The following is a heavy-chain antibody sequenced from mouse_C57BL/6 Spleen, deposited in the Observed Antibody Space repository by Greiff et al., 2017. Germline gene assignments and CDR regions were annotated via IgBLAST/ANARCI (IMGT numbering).Heavy chain of an antibody. Sequence: ESGPGLMKPSQSLSLTCSVTGYSITSGYYWNWIRQFPGNKLEWMGYISYDGSNNYNPSLKNRISITRDTSKNQFFLKLNSVTTEDTATYYCARAGYDGGDYAMDYWGQGTSVTVSS. V-gene: IGHV3-6*01. CDR1: GYSITSGYY. CDR3: ARAGYDGGDYAMDY. D-gene: IGHD2-3*01. J-gene: IGHJ4*01. CDR2: ISYDGSN.